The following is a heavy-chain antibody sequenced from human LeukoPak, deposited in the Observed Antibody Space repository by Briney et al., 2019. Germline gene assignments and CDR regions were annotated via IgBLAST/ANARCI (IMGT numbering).Heavy chain of an antibody. Sequence: GSLRLSCAASGFTFSSYAMSWIRQPPGKGLEWIGSIYYSGSTYYNPSLKSRVTISVDTSKNQFSLKLSSVTAADTAVYYCARTYYYDSYYFDYWGQGTLVTVSS. J-gene: IGHJ4*02. CDR1: GFTFSSYA. CDR2: IYYSGST. CDR3: ARTYYYDSYYFDY. V-gene: IGHV4-39*01. D-gene: IGHD3-22*01.